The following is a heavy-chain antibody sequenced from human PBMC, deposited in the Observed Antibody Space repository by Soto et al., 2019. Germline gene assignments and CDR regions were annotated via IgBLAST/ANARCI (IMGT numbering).Heavy chain of an antibody. CDR3: ARTDNVGHYPH. D-gene: IGHD3-10*01. CDR1: GDSLTSIYH. V-gene: IGHV4-38-2*01. CDR2: IYHSSTT. Sequence: PSQTLSLTCAVSGDSLTSIYHWAWIRQPPGRGLDWFASIYHSSTTYYNPSLKSRVTISVDTSKNQFSLNLRSVTAADSAVYYCARTDNVGHYPHCGQGYLVNVSS. J-gene: IGHJ4*02.